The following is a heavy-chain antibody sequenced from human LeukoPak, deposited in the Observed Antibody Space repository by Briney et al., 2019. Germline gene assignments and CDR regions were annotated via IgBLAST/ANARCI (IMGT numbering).Heavy chain of an antibody. V-gene: IGHV3-7*01. D-gene: IGHD3-9*01. CDR3: ARVRSFSHDY. J-gene: IGHJ4*02. Sequence: GGSLRLSCAASGFTFSNYWMSWVRQAPGKGLEWVANIKQDGSEKYYVDSVKGRFTISRDNAKNSLYLQMNSLRAEDTAVYYCARVRSFSHDYWGQGTLVTVSS. CDR1: GFTFSNYW. CDR2: IKQDGSEK.